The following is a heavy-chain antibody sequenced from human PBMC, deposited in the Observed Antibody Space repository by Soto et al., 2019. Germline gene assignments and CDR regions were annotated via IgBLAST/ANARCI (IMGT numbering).Heavy chain of an antibody. Sequence: ASETLSLTCTVSGGSISNGDYYWTWIRQHPVKGLEWVGYIHNGERTNYNPSLESRVTISADTSKNQFSLRLSSVTAADTAMYYCSYGDSPGPIDHWGQGTLVTVSS. CDR2: IHNGERT. V-gene: IGHV4-61*08. CDR1: GGSISNGDYY. CDR3: SYGDSPGPIDH. D-gene: IGHD4-17*01. J-gene: IGHJ4*02.